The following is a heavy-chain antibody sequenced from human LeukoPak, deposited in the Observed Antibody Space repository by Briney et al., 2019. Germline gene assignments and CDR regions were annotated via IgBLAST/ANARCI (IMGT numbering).Heavy chain of an antibody. J-gene: IGHJ4*02. CDR2: ISSSSSYI. Sequence: GGSLRLSCAASGFTFSSYSMNWVRRAPGKGLEWVSSISSSSSYIYYADSVKGRFTISRDNAKNSLYLQMNSLRAEDTAVYYCARDSGSNYYDSSGSRYYFDYWGQGTLVTVSS. D-gene: IGHD3-22*01. CDR3: ARDSGSNYYDSSGSRYYFDY. V-gene: IGHV3-21*01. CDR1: GFTFSSYS.